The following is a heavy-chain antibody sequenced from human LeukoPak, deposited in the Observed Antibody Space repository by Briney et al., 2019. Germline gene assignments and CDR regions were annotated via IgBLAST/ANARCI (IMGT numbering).Heavy chain of an antibody. CDR1: GGSISSYY. V-gene: IGHV4-4*07. Sequence: SETLSLTCTVSGGSISSYYWSWIRQPAGKGLEWIGRIYTSGSTNYNPSLKNRVTISVDTSKNQFSLKLSSVTAADTAVYYCARGELDYGGNEMFDYWGQGTLVTVSS. CDR2: IYTSGST. CDR3: ARGELDYGGNEMFDY. D-gene: IGHD4-23*01. J-gene: IGHJ4*02.